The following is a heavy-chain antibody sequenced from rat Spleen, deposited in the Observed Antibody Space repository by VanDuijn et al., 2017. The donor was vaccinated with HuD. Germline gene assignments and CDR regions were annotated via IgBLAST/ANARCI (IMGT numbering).Heavy chain of an antibody. CDR1: GFTFSNYY. CDR3: ATYGGFIDY. V-gene: IGHV5-27*01. D-gene: IGHD1-11*01. J-gene: IGHJ2*01. Sequence: EVQLVESGGGLVQPGRSLKLSCAVSGFTFSNYYMPWVRQAPTKGLEWVAYINTGGGGTYYRDSVKGRFTISRDNAKSTLYLQMDSLRSEDTATYYCATYGGFIDYWGQGVVVTVSS. CDR2: INTGGGGT.